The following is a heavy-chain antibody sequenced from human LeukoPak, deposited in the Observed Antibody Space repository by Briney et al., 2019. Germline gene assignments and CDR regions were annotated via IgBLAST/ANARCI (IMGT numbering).Heavy chain of an antibody. Sequence: WETLSLPCTVRGGSISSNFWSRIRPPPGKGLEGIGYISDSGITNYNPSLKSRVTISVDSSKNQFSLKLSSVTAADTAVYFCAREGYYDSSGYYHHDAFDIWGQGTMVTVSS. CDR2: ISDSGIT. CDR3: AREGYYDSSGYYHHDAFDI. CDR1: GGSISSNF. J-gene: IGHJ3*02. D-gene: IGHD3-22*01. V-gene: IGHV4-59*01.